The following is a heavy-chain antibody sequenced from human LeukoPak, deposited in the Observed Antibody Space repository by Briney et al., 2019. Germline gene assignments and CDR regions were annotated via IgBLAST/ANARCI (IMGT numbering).Heavy chain of an antibody. CDR2: IYNSGNT. Sequence: SESLSLTCTVSGGSISIYYWSWIRQPPGKGLEWIGYIYNSGNTNYNPSFKSRVTISEDTPKNQFSLKLSSVTAADTAVYYCVRDRELNYWGQGTLVTVSS. CDR3: VRDRELNY. D-gene: IGHD3-10*01. V-gene: IGHV4-59*01. J-gene: IGHJ4*02. CDR1: GGSISIYY.